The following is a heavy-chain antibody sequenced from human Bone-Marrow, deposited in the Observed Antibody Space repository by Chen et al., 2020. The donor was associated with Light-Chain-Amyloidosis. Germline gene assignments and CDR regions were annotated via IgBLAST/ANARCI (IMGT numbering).Heavy chain of an antibody. CDR1: GFTVSSNY. Sequence: EVQLVESGGGLVQPGGSLRLSCAASGFTVSSNYMSWVRQAPGKGLEWVSVIYSGGSTYYADSVKGRFTISRDNSKNTLYLQMNSLRAEDTAVYYCARARAAADHYYYYGMDVWGQGTTVTVSS. V-gene: IGHV3-66*01. J-gene: IGHJ6*02. CDR2: IYSGGST. CDR3: ARARAAADHYYYYGMDV. D-gene: IGHD6-25*01.